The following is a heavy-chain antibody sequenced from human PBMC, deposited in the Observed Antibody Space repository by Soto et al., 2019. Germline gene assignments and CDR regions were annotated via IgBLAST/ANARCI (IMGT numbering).Heavy chain of an antibody. V-gene: IGHV3-9*01. CDR3: AKDIYSSSSGQDY. Sequence: EVQLVESGGGLVQPGRSLRLSCAASGFTFDDYAMHWVRQAPGKGLEWVSGISWNGGNIGYADSVKGRFTISRDNAKNSPFLQMNSLRADDTALYFCAKDIYSSSSGQDYWGQGTPVTVSS. CDR1: GFTFDDYA. CDR2: ISWNGGNI. D-gene: IGHD6-6*01. J-gene: IGHJ4*02.